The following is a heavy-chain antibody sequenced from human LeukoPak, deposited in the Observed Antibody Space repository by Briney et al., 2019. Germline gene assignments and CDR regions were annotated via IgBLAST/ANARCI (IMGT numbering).Heavy chain of an antibody. V-gene: IGHV1-3*01. D-gene: IGHD1-26*01. J-gene: IGHJ4*02. CDR3: ANGRRSGSYIFDY. Sequence: ASVKVSCKASGYTFTSYAMHWVRQAPGQRLEWMGWINAGNGNTKYSQKFQGRVTITRDTSASTAYMGLSSLRSEDTAVYYCANGRRSGSYIFDYWGQGTLVTVSS. CDR2: INAGNGNT. CDR1: GYTFTSYA.